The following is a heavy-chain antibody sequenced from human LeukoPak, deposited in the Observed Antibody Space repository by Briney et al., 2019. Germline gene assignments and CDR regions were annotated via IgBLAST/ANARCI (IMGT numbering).Heavy chain of an antibody. Sequence: SETLSLTCTVSGGSISSYYWSWIRQPPGKGLEWIGYIYYSGSTNYNPSLKSRVTISVDTSKNQFSLKLSSVTAADTAVYYCARGVLGSRSYYMDVRGKGTTVTVSS. CDR2: IYYSGST. D-gene: IGHD3-16*01. J-gene: IGHJ6*03. V-gene: IGHV4-59*01. CDR3: ARGVLGSRSYYMDV. CDR1: GGSISSYY.